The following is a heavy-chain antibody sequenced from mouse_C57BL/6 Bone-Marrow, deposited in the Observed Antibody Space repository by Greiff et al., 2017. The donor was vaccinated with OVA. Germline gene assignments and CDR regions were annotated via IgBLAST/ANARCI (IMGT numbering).Heavy chain of an antibody. Sequence: EVHLVESGGGLVKPGGSLKLSCAASGFTFSSYAMSWVRQTPEKRLEWVATISDGGSYTYYPDNVKGRFTISRDNAKNNLYLQMSHLKSEDTAMYYWARDYYGSSPFAYWGQGTLVTVSA. CDR2: ISDGGSYT. V-gene: IGHV5-4*01. CDR3: ARDYYGSSPFAY. CDR1: GFTFSSYA. J-gene: IGHJ3*01. D-gene: IGHD1-1*01.